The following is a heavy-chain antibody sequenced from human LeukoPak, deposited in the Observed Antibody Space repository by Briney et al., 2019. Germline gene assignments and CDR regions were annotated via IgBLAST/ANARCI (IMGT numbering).Heavy chain of an antibody. CDR2: ISYDGSNK. J-gene: IGHJ3*02. Sequence: PGGSLRLSCAASGFTFSSYGMHWVRQAPGKGLEWVAVISYDGSNKYYADSVKGRFTISRDNSKNTLYLQMNSLRAEDTAVYYCAKDRGVEYFVLSTGDAFDIWGQGTMVTVSS. CDR1: GFTFSSYG. D-gene: IGHD2-8*02. CDR3: AKDRGVEYFVLSTGDAFDI. V-gene: IGHV3-30*12.